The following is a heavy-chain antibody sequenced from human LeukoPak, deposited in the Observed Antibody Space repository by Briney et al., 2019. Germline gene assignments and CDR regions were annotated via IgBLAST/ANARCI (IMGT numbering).Heavy chain of an antibody. CDR3: AKAHCSPTSCSRIDY. J-gene: IGHJ4*02. D-gene: IGHD2-2*01. V-gene: IGHV3-23*01. CDR2: ISGSGGSA. Sequence: GGSLRLSCAASGFTSSTCAMGWVPQAPGKGLGWVSAISGSGGSAFYADSVKRRFTISRDNSKNTVYLQMSGLRAEDTALYYCAKAHCSPTSCSRIDYWGQGTLVTVSS. CDR1: GFTSSTCA.